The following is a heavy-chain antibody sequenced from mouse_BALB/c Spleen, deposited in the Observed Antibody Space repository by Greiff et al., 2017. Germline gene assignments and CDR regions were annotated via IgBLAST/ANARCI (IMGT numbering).Heavy chain of an antibody. Sequence: VQLQQSGAELAKPGASVKMSCKASGYTFTSYWMHWVKQRPGQGLEWIGYINPSTGYTEYNQKFKDKATLTADKSSSTAYMQLSSLTSEDSAVYYCARVYRYDVGLYAMDYWGQGTSVTVSS. CDR1: GYTFTSYW. CDR2: INPSTGYT. J-gene: IGHJ4*01. D-gene: IGHD2-14*01. CDR3: ARVYRYDVGLYAMDY. V-gene: IGHV1-7*01.